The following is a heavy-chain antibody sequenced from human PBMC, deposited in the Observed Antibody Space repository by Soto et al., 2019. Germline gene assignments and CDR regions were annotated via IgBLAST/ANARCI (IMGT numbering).Heavy chain of an antibody. J-gene: IGHJ4*02. V-gene: IGHV3-30-3*01. D-gene: IGHD6-13*01. CDR3: ASEGPIAFRSSWHFDY. CDR1: GFSFSNFP. CDR2: MSFDGITT. Sequence: QVQLVESGGGVVQPGGSLRLSCAASGFSFSNFPMHWFRQAPGKGLEWVAVMSFDGITTYYADSVKGRFTVSRDNSQNTLELRVNRLRDEDTAVYFCASEGPIAFRSSWHFDYWGQGTLVTVSS.